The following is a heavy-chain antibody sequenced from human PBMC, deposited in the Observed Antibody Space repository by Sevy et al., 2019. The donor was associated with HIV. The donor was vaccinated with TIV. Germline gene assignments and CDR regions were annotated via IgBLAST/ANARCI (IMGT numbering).Heavy chain of an antibody. Sequence: SETLSLTCAVYGGSLSGYYWSWIRQPPGKGLEWIGEINHSGGTNYNPSLKSRVTISADTSKNQFSLKLNSVTAADTAVYDCARQCTVSSCSHAFDIWGQGTMVTVSS. V-gene: IGHV4-34*01. CDR1: GGSLSGYY. D-gene: IGHD6-13*01. CDR2: INHSGGT. CDR3: ARQCTVSSCSHAFDI. J-gene: IGHJ3*02.